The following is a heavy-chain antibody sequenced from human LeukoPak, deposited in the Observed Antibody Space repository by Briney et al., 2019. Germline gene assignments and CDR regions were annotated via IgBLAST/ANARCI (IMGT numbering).Heavy chain of an antibody. CDR1: GGSFSGYY. Sequence: SETLSLTCAVYGGSFSGYYWSWIRQPPGKGLEWIGEINHSGSTNYNPSLKSRVTISVDTSKNQFSLKLSSVTDADTAVYYCASSIAVPFDPWGQGTLVTVSS. J-gene: IGHJ5*02. CDR2: INHSGST. CDR3: ASSIAVPFDP. V-gene: IGHV4-34*01. D-gene: IGHD6-19*01.